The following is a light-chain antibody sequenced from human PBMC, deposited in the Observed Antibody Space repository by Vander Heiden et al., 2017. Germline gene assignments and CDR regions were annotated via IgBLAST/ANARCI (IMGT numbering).Light chain of an antibody. J-gene: IGLJ3*02. CDR1: SSNIGSNT. Sequence: QSVLTQPPSASGTPGQRVTISCSGSSSNIGSNTVTWYQQLPGTAPKLLIYSNNKRPSGVPDRFSGSKSGTSASLAISGLPSEDEADYYCAAWDDSLNGFWVFGGGTKLTVL. CDR2: SNN. V-gene: IGLV1-44*01. CDR3: AAWDDSLNGFWV.